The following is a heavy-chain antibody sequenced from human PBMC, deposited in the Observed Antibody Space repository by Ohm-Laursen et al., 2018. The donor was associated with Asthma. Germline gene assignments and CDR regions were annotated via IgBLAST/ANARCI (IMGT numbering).Heavy chain of an antibody. D-gene: IGHD2-8*01. J-gene: IGHJ5*02. CDR3: VRDYCIDGFCSKAFDH. CDR1: GYTFSRYS. V-gene: IGHV3-21*01. Sequence: SLRLSCAASGYTFSRYSIHWVRQIPGKGLEWVASISTASTFIYYADSVKGRFTISRDTAKNTLYLEMNSLRAEDTAVYYCVRDYCIDGFCSKAFDHWGQGTLVTVSS. CDR2: ISTASTFI.